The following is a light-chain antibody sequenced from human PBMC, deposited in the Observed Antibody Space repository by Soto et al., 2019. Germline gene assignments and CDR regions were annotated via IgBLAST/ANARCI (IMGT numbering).Light chain of an antibody. CDR1: SSDVGGYNY. V-gene: IGLV2-14*01. Sequence: QSVLTQPASVSGSPGQSITISCTGTSSDVGGYNYVSWYQQHPGKAPKLMIYAVSNRPSGVSNRFSGSKSGNTATLTTSGLQAEDEADYYCCSYTVSGTYVFGTGTKVT. CDR3: CSYTVSGTYV. J-gene: IGLJ1*01. CDR2: AVS.